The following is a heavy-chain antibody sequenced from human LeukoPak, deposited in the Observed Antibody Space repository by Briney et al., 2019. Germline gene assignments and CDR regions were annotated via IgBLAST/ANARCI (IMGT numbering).Heavy chain of an antibody. D-gene: IGHD5-18*01. Sequence: PGGSLRLSCAASGFTFSSYAMHWVRQAPGKGLEYVSAISSNGGSTYYANSVKGGFTISRDNSKNTLYLQMGSLRAEDMAVYYCARGKRGYSYGLSDYFDYWGQGTLVTVSS. CDR2: ISSNGGST. CDR3: ARGKRGYSYGLSDYFDY. J-gene: IGHJ4*02. CDR1: GFTFSSYA. V-gene: IGHV3-64*01.